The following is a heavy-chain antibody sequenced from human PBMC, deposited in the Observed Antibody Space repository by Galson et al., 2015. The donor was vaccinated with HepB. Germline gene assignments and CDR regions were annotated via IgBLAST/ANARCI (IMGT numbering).Heavy chain of an antibody. Sequence: SLRLSCAASGFTVSSTYMSWVRQAPGKGLEWVSVIYSGGSTYYADSVKGRFTISRDNSKNTLYLQMNSLRAEDTAVYYCASTLTHYYDSSGLDLWGQGTLVTVSS. V-gene: IGHV3-66*01. D-gene: IGHD3-22*01. CDR3: ASTLTHYYDSSGLDL. CDR1: GFTVSSTY. J-gene: IGHJ5*02. CDR2: IYSGGST.